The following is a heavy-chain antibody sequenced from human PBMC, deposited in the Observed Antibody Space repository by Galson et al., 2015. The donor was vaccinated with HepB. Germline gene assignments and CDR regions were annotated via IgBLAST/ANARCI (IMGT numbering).Heavy chain of an antibody. CDR1: GFIFSGYS. CDR3: ARDNKEYCTSTSCYTTEYFQH. V-gene: IGHV3-21*01. CDR2: ISNNSSYM. J-gene: IGHJ1*01. D-gene: IGHD2-2*02. Sequence: SLRLSCAASGFIFSGYSMNWVRQAPGKGLEWVSSISNNSSYMYYADSVKGRFTISRDNAKNSLYLQMNSLSAEDTAVYYCARDNKEYCTSTSCYTTEYFQHWGQGTLVTVSS.